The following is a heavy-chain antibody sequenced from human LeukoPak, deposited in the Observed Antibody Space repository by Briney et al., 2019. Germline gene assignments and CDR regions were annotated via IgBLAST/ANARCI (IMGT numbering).Heavy chain of an antibody. CDR3: ARCLGGRCDYFDY. V-gene: IGHV4-59*08. J-gene: IGHJ4*02. CDR1: GGSISSYY. CDR2: IYYSGST. Sequence: SETLSLTCTVSGGSISSYYWSWIRQPPGKGLEWIGYIYYSGSTNYNPSLKSRVTISVDTSKNQFSLRLSSVTASDTAVYYCARCLGGRCDYFDYWGQGALVTVSS. D-gene: IGHD3-16*01.